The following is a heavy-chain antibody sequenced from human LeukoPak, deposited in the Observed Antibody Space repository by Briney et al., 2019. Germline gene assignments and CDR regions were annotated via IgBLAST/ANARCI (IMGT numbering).Heavy chain of an antibody. CDR3: ARYEEDPRDAFDI. D-gene: IGHD3-16*01. CDR1: GGSISSYY. J-gene: IGHJ3*02. CDR2: IHYSGST. Sequence: SETLSLTCTVSGGSISSYYWSWIRQPPGKGLEWIGYIHYSGSTNYNPSLKSRVTISVDTSKNQFSLKLSSVTAADTAVYYCARYEEDPRDAFDIWGQGTMVTVSS. V-gene: IGHV4-59*01.